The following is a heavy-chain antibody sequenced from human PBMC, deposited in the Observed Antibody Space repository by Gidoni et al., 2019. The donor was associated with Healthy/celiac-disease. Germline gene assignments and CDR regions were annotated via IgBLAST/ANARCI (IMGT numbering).Heavy chain of an antibody. D-gene: IGHD2-2*01. J-gene: IGHJ2*01. CDR1: GGSISSSSYY. V-gene: IGHV4-39*01. Sequence: QLQLQESGPGLVKPSETLSLTCTVSGGSISSSSYYWGWIRQPPGKGLEWIGSIYYSGSTYYNPSLKSRVTISVDTSKNQFSLKLSSVTAADTAVYYCAIQLWGGGTSTDWYFDLWGRGTLVTVSS. CDR2: IYYSGST. CDR3: AIQLWGGGTSTDWYFDL.